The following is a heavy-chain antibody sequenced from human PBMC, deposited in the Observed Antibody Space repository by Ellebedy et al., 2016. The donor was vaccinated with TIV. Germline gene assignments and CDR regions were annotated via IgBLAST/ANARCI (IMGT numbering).Heavy chain of an antibody. CDR1: GGTFRGYS. CDR2: ILPVFGTA. V-gene: IGHV1-69*13. CDR3: ARSWNFCSGDRCYPLDY. Sequence: ASVKVSCKASGGTFRGYSITWVREAPGQGLEWMGGILPVFGTANYAQKFQGRVTITADDSTDTAYLEVSSLRSEYTAVYYCARSWNFCSGDRCYPLDYWGQGTLVTVSS. J-gene: IGHJ4*02. D-gene: IGHD2-15*01.